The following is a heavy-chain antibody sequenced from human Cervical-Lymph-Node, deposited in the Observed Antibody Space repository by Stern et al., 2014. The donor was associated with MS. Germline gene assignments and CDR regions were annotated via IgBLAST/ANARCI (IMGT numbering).Heavy chain of an antibody. CDR2: ISAYNGNT. V-gene: IGHV1-18*04. CDR3: AKSPYDYSNYADYYGMDV. J-gene: IGHJ6*02. CDR1: GYTFTSYG. Sequence: QVQLVESGAEVKKPGASVKVSCKASGYTFTSYGISWVRQAPGQGLEWMGWISAYNGNTNYAQKLQGRVTMPTDTSTSTAYMELRSLRSDDTAVYYCAKSPYDYSNYADYYGMDVWGQGTTVTVSS. D-gene: IGHD4-11*01.